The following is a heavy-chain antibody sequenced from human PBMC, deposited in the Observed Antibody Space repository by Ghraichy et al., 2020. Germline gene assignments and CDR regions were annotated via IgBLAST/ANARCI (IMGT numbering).Heavy chain of an antibody. CDR2: IYYSGST. J-gene: IGHJ4*02. Sequence: SETLSLTCTVSGGSISSYYWSWIRQPPGKGLEWIGYIYYSGSTNYNPSLKSRVTISVDTSKNQFSLKLSSVTAADTAVYYCAREDRYSYDGRYDYWGQGTLVTVSS. V-gene: IGHV4-59*01. CDR3: AREDRYSYDGRYDY. CDR1: GGSISSYY. D-gene: IGHD5-18*01.